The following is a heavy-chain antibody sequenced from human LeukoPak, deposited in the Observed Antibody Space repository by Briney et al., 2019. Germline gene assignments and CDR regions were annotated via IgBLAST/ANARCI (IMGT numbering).Heavy chain of an antibody. V-gene: IGHV4-39*06. J-gene: IGHJ3*02. D-gene: IGHD4-23*01. CDR2: IYYNGST. CDR1: GGSIRSSTYY. CDR3: ARALTTVVHISNGVDI. Sequence: SETLTLTCTVSGGSIRSSTYYWGCIRQPPGKGLESIGSIYYNGSTYYNPYLKSRVTMSLDMSNNQFTLILTSVPAADTAVYYCARALTTVVHISNGVDIWGQGTMVTVSS.